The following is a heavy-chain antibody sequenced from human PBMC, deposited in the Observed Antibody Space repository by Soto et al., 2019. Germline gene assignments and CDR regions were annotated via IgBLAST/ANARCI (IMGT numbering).Heavy chain of an antibody. V-gene: IGHV3-15*07. CDR2: IKSKTDGGTT. CDR1: GVSFSYVW. D-gene: IGHD2-15*01. CDR3: STGRDDLLY. Sequence: EVQLVESGGGLVKPGGSLRLSCAASGVSFSYVWMNWVRQAPGKGLEWVGRIKSKTDGGTTVYAAPVKGRFTISRDESTNTLYPQMISLKTEDTAVYYCSTGRDDLLYWGQGPLVTVSS. J-gene: IGHJ4*02.